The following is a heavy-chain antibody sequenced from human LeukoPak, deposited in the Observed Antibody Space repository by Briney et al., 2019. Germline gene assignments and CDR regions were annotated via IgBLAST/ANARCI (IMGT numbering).Heavy chain of an antibody. V-gene: IGHV4-39*01. CDR3: ARHPRGRMAPGGLH. D-gene: IGHD1-26*01. Sequence: GSLRLSCAASGFTFSSYAMHWVRQAPGKGLEYIGIIYYSGSTYYNPPLKSRVTISVDTSKNQFSLKLTSVTAADTAVYYCARHPRGRMAPGGLHWGQGTLVTVSS. J-gene: IGHJ4*02. CDR2: IYYSGST. CDR1: GFTFSSYAMH.